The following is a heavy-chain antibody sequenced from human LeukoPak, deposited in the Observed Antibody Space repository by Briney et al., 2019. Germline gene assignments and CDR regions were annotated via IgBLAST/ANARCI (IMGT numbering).Heavy chain of an antibody. CDR2: ISAYNGNT. CDR3: ARPSTTVTPLDAFDI. D-gene: IGHD4-17*01. V-gene: IGHV1-18*01. Sequence: ASVKVSCKASGYTFTSYGISWVRQAPGQGLEWMGWISAYNGNTNYAQKLQGRVTMTRDMSTSTVYMELSSLRSEDTAVYYCARPSTTVTPLDAFDIWGQGTMVTVSS. J-gene: IGHJ3*02. CDR1: GYTFTSYG.